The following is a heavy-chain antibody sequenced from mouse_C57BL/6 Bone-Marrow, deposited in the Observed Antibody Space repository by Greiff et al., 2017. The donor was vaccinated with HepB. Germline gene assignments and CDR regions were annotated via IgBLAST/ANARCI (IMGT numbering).Heavy chain of an antibody. CDR2: IRSKSSNYAT. D-gene: IGHD1-1*01. V-gene: IGHV10-3*01. J-gene: IGHJ1*03. CDR3: VRGRSLYYYGSSWYFDV. Sequence: EVHLVESGGGLVQPKGSLKLSCAASGFTFNTYAMHWVRQAPGKGLEWVARIRSKSSNYATYYADSVKDRFTISRDDSQSMLYLQMNNLKTEDTDLYYCVRGRSLYYYGSSWYFDVWGTGTTVTVSS. CDR1: GFTFNTYA.